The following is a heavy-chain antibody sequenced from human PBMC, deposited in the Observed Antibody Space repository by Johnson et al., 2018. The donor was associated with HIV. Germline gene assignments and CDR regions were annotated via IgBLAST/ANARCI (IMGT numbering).Heavy chain of an antibody. CDR1: GFTVSSNY. V-gene: IGHV3-66*02. J-gene: IGHJ3*02. D-gene: IGHD3-22*01. Sequence: EVQLVESGGGVVQPGRSLRLSCAASGFTVSSNYMSWVRQAPGKGLEWVSVIYSGGSTYYADSVKGRFTISRDNSKNTLYLQMNSLRAEDTAVYYCARGSYYDSSGDAFDIWGQGTMVTVSS. CDR3: ARGSYYDSSGDAFDI. CDR2: IYSGGST.